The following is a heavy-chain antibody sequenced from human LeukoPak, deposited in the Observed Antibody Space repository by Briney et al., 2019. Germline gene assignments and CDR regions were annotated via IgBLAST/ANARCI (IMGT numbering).Heavy chain of an antibody. CDR2: INPNSGGT. Sequence: ASVKVSCKASGYTFTGYYMHWVRQAPGQGLEWMGWINPNSGGTNYAQKFQGWVTMTRDTSISTAYMELSRLRSDDTAVYYCARGYDFWSGYHSWGQGTLVTVSS. J-gene: IGHJ4*02. V-gene: IGHV1-2*04. CDR3: ARGYDFWSGYHS. CDR1: GYTFTGYY. D-gene: IGHD3-3*01.